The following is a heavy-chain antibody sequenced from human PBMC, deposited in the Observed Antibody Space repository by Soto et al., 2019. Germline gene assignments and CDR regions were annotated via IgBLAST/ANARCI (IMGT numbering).Heavy chain of an antibody. J-gene: IGHJ4*02. Sequence: GGSLRLSCAASGFTFSSYAMSWVRQAPGKGLEWVSAISGSGGSTYYADSVKGRFTISRDNSKNTLYLQMNSVRAEDMAVYYCAKDRMLYYLDFWGQGTLVTVSS. CDR3: AKDRMLYYLDF. V-gene: IGHV3-23*01. D-gene: IGHD2-8*01. CDR2: ISGSGGST. CDR1: GFTFSSYA.